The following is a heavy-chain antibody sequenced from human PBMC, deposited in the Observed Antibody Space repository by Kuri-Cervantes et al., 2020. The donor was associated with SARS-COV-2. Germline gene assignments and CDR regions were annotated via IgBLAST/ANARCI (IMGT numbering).Heavy chain of an antibody. D-gene: IGHD3-10*01. J-gene: IGHJ6*02. CDR2: INPNSGGT. Sequence: ASVKVSCKASGYTFTGHYMHWVRQAPGQGLEWMGWINPNSGGTNYAQKFQGWVTMTRDTPISTAYMELSRLRSDDTAVYYCATGMVRGLIQSYYYGMDVWGQGTTVTVSS. CDR1: GYTFTGHY. CDR3: ATGMVRGLIQSYYYGMDV. V-gene: IGHV1-2*04.